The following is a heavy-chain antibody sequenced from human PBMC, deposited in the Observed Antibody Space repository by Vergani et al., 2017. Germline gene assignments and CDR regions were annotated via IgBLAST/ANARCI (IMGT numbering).Heavy chain of an antibody. CDR3: ARDGGGYAMVTGYYFDY. CDR2: INSDGSST. CDR1: GFTFSSYW. J-gene: IGHJ4*02. D-gene: IGHD5-18*01. V-gene: IGHV3-74*01. Sequence: EVQLVESGGGLVQPGRSLRLSCAASGFTFSSYWMHWVRQAPGKGLVWVSRINSDGSSTSYADSVKGRFTISRDNAKNTLYLQMNSLRAEDTAVYYCARDGGGYAMVTGYYFDYWGQGTLVTVSS.